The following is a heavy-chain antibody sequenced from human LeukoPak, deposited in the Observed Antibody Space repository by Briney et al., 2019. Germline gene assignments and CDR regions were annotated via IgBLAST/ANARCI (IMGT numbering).Heavy chain of an antibody. CDR1: GYSFTSYW. V-gene: IGHV5-10-1*01. D-gene: IGHD3-10*01. CDR3: ARNMVRGVIRGDY. CDR2: IDPSDSYT. Sequence: GESLKISWKGSGYSFTSYWIRWGRPRPGKGVEWRGRIDPSDSYTNYSPSFQGHVTISADKSISTAYLQWSSLKASDTAMYYCARNMVRGVIRGDYWGQGTLVTVSS. J-gene: IGHJ4*02.